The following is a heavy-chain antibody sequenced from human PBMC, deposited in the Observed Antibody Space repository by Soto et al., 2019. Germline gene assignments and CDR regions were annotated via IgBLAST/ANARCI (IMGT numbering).Heavy chain of an antibody. V-gene: IGHV4-4*09. J-gene: IGHJ4*02. CDR1: GGSISNYY. D-gene: IGHD6-13*01. Sequence: SETLSLTCVVSGGSISNYYWSWIRQPPGKGLEWIGYIFNSETTNYTPSLKSRIAISVDTSKSQFSLELSSVTAAGTAVYYCARIAAAGTIDYWGQGTLVTVSS. CDR2: IFNSETT. CDR3: ARIAAAGTIDY.